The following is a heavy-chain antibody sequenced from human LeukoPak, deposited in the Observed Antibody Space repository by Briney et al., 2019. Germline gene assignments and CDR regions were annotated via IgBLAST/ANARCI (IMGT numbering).Heavy chain of an antibody. CDR2: ISGSGGST. V-gene: IGHV3-23*01. CDR3: AKDRWELLIGIFDY. Sequence: QVGGSLRLSCAASGFTFSDYYMTWVRQAPGKGLEWVSAISGSGGSTYYADSVKGRFTISRDNSKNTLYLQMNSLRAEDTAVYYCAKDRWELLIGIFDYWGQGTLVTVSS. D-gene: IGHD1-26*01. J-gene: IGHJ4*02. CDR1: GFTFSDYY.